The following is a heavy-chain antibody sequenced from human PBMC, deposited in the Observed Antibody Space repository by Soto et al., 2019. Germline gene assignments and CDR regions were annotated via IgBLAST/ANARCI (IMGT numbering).Heavy chain of an antibody. Sequence: HLHLQESGPGLVEPSETLSLTCSVSGDSISTDPSYWGWIRHPPGKGLEWVGTIYYSGRTYYNPSLQSRVSIFVDTSKNQFSLRLTSVTAADTAVYFWARPIHNSGSDLWDYWGQVTLVTVSS. CDR2: IYYSGRT. D-gene: IGHD6-25*01. J-gene: IGHJ4*02. CDR3: ARPIHNSGSDLWDY. V-gene: IGHV4-39*01. CDR1: GDSISTDPSY.